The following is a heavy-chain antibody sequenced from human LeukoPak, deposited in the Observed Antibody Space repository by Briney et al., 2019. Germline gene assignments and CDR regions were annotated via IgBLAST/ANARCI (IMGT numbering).Heavy chain of an antibody. CDR3: ARIQGISVGYYFDH. D-gene: IGHD5/OR15-5a*01. CDR2: ISGSGGST. Sequence: GGSLRLSGAASGFTFSSYAMSWVRQAPGKGLEWVSAISGSGGSTHYADSVKGRFTISRDNSKNTLFLQMNSLRAEDTAVYYCARIQGISVGYYFDHWGQGTLVTVSS. V-gene: IGHV3-23*01. J-gene: IGHJ4*02. CDR1: GFTFSSYA.